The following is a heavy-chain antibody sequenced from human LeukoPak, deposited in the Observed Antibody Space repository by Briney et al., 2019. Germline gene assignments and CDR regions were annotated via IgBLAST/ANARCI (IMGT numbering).Heavy chain of an antibody. CDR1: GFTFDDYD. V-gene: IGHV3-43*02. CDR2: ISGDGGII. J-gene: IGHJ4*02. CDR3: AKCDRSESYYWPNDS. D-gene: IGHD1-26*01. Sequence: GGSLRHSCATSGFTFDDYDMFWVRQVPGKNLEWVSLISGDGGIIYYAGSVKGRFTISRDNSKNSLYLQMNSLTTEDTALYYCAKCDRSESYYWPNDSWGQGTLVTVSS.